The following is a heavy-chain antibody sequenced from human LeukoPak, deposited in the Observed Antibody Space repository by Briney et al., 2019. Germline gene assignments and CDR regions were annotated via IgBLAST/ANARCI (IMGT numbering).Heavy chain of an antibody. V-gene: IGHV1-18*01. CDR3: ARSVGDTMIVPTGY. CDR1: GYIFTNYD. J-gene: IGHJ4*02. CDR2: ISVYNGKT. Sequence: GASVMASCKASGYIFTNYDISWVRQAPGQGLEWMGWISVYNGKTNYAQNLQGRVTMTTDTSTNTAYMELRSLRSGDTAIYYCARSVGDTMIVPTGYWGQGTLVTVSS. D-gene: IGHD3-22*01.